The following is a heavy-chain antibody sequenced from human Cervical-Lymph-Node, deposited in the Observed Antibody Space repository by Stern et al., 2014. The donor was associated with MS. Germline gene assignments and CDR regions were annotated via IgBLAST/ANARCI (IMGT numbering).Heavy chain of an antibody. CDR1: GFSFGGYG. CDR2: AWYDGSTA. Sequence: VQLEESGGGVVQPGTSLRLSCAASGFSFGGYGIGWVRQAPGKGLELVALAWYDGSTAYYTNSVKGRFTISRDNSKNTLSLQMNSLTAEDTAVYYCARGHIPYAYNYLFDYWGQGTLVTVSS. V-gene: IGHV3-33*01. CDR3: ARGHIPYAYNYLFDY. J-gene: IGHJ4*02. D-gene: IGHD5-24*01.